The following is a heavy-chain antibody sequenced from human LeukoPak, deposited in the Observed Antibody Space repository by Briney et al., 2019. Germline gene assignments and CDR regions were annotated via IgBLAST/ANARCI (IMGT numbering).Heavy chain of an antibody. J-gene: IGHJ4*02. D-gene: IGHD3-22*01. CDR2: ISGSVGST. V-gene: IGHV3-23*01. Sequence: PGGSLRLSCAASGFSFSTYTMAWVRQAPGKGLEWVSGISGSVGSTYYADSVKGRFTISRDNPKNTLYLQMNSLRAEDTAVYYCAKPYYYDSSDNYYGNFDYWGQGTLVTVSS. CDR1: GFSFSTYT. CDR3: AKPYYYDSSDNYYGNFDY.